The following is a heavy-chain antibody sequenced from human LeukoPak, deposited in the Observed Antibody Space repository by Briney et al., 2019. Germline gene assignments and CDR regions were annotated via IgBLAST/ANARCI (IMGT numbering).Heavy chain of an antibody. J-gene: IGHJ6*02. CDR1: GFTFSSYA. CDR3: ARARPWDSSRSYYFGMDV. CDR2: ISGSGGST. D-gene: IGHD3-22*01. V-gene: IGHV3-23*01. Sequence: GGSLRLSCAASGFTFSSYAMSWVRQAPGKGLEWVSAISGSGGSTYYADSVKGRFTISRDNSKNTLYLQMNGLRAEDTAVYYCARARPWDSSRSYYFGMDVWGHGTTVTVSS.